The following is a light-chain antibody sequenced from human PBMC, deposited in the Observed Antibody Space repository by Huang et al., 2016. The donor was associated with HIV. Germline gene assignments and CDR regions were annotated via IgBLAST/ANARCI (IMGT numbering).Light chain of an antibody. Sequence: EIVMTQSPATLSVSPGERAPLSCRASQSVSSNLAWYQQKPGQAPRLLIYGASTRATVIAARYSALGSGTEFTLTISSLQSEDFAVYYCQQYNNWPPMYTCGQGTNLEIK. J-gene: IGKJ2*01. CDR1: QSVSSN. CDR3: QQYNNWPPMYT. V-gene: IGKV3-15*01. CDR2: GAS.